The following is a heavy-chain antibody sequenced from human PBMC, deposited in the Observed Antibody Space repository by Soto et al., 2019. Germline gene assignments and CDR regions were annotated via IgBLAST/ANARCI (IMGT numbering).Heavy chain of an antibody. CDR1: GGSISSSNW. CDR3: ARRRNMVRGVMERNYYYSGMDV. D-gene: IGHD3-10*01. Sequence: QVQLQESGPGLVKPSGTLSLTCAVSGGSISSSNWWSWVRQPPGKGLEWIGEIYHSGSTNYNPSLKSGVTISVDKSKNQFSLKLSSVTAADTAVYYCARRRNMVRGVMERNYYYSGMDVWGQGTTVTVSS. J-gene: IGHJ6*02. V-gene: IGHV4-4*02. CDR2: IYHSGST.